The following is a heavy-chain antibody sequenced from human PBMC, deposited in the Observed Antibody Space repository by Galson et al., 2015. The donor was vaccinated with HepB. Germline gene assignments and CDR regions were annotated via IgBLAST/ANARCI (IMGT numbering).Heavy chain of an antibody. Sequence: SLRLSCAASGFTFTNAWMTWVRQAPGKGLEWVGRIKSKTHGGKTDYAAPVRGTFTISRDDSKNTLYLQMNSLKTADTAVYYCTTGNWNYEDYWGQGTLVTVAS. V-gene: IGHV3-15*01. CDR2: IKSKTHGGKT. D-gene: IGHD1-7*01. J-gene: IGHJ4*02. CDR3: TTGNWNYEDY. CDR1: GFTFTNAW.